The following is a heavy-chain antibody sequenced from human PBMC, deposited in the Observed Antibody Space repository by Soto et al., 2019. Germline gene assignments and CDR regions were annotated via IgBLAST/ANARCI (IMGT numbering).Heavy chain of an antibody. CDR2: IYSGGIT. D-gene: IGHD1-1*01. CDR3: ARAAMYNWNHFDS. Sequence: EVQLVESGGDLVQPGGSLRLSCAVSGFTVSSNYMSWVRQAPGKGLEWVSVIYSGGITHYADSVKGRFTISRDNSKNTLYLQMNSLRAEDTAVYYCARAAMYNWNHFDSWGQGTLVTVSS. CDR1: GFTVSSNY. V-gene: IGHV3-66*01. J-gene: IGHJ4*02.